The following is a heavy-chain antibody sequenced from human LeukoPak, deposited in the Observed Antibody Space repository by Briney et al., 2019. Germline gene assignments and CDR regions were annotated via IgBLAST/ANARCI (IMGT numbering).Heavy chain of an antibody. J-gene: IGHJ4*02. D-gene: IGHD1-26*01. CDR3: ARRSTSGSYWGDFDY. CDR2: ISGSGGAT. V-gene: IGHV3-23*01. Sequence: GGSLRLSCAVSGFTFSNYVMNWVRQAPGKGLEWVSTISGSGGATYYADPVKGRFTISRDNSKNTLYLQMNSLRVEDTAVYYCARRSTSGSYWGDFDYWGQGTLVTVSS. CDR1: GFTFSNYV.